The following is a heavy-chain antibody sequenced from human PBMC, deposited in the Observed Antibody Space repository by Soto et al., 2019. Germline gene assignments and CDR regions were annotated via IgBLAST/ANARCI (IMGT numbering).Heavy chain of an antibody. CDR1: GFTFRSYT. Sequence: GGSLRLSCAASGFTFRSYTMHWVRQAPGKGLEWVALTWHDETNKYYADSVKGRFTISRDNSRNTLYLQMNSLRAEDTAVYYCARDLGYNSGHPFDYWGQGTQVTSPQ. D-gene: IGHD1-20*01. J-gene: IGHJ4*02. CDR2: TWHDETNK. CDR3: ARDLGYNSGHPFDY. V-gene: IGHV3-33*01.